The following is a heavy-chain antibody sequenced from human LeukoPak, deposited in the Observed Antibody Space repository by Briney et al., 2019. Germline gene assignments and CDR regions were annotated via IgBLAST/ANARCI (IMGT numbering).Heavy chain of an antibody. CDR3: ARQYYDYVWGSDNWFDP. CDR2: IYPGDSDT. V-gene: IGHV5-51*01. J-gene: IGHJ5*02. CDR1: GYSFTSYW. D-gene: IGHD3-16*01. Sequence: GESLKISCKGSGYSFTSYWIGWVRQMPGKGLEWMGIIYPGDSDTRYSPSFQGQVTISADKSISTAYLQWSSLKASDTAMYYCARQYYDYVWGSDNWFDPWGQGTLVTVSS.